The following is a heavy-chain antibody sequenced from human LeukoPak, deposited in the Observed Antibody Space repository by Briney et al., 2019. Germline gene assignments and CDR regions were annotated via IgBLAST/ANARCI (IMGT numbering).Heavy chain of an antibody. D-gene: IGHD3-9*01. CDR3: ARGPVRLARPYDY. CDR1: GGSLSGAY. J-gene: IGHJ4*02. CDR2: INHTGST. Sequence: PSETLSLTCSVQGGSLSGAYWTWIRQPPGKGLEWIGEINHTGSTNYNPSFKSRVTMSADTPKNQLSLNLTSVTAADTAVYYCARGPVRLARPYDYWGQGTLVTVSS. V-gene: IGHV4-34*01.